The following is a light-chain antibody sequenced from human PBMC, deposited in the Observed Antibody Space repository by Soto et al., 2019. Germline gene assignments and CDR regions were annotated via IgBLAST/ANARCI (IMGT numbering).Light chain of an antibody. V-gene: IGLV2-14*01. CDR1: SSDVGGYNY. CDR3: SSYRSRSTLLYV. CDR2: DVS. J-gene: IGLJ1*01. Sequence: QSALTQPASVSGSPGQSITISCTGTSSDVGGYNYVSWYQQHPGKAPKLMIYDVSNRPSGVSNRFSGSKSGNTASLTISGLQAEDEADYYCSSYRSRSTLLYVFVTGTKLTVL.